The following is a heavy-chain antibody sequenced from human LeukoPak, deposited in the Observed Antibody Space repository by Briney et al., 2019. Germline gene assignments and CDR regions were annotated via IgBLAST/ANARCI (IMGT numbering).Heavy chain of an antibody. D-gene: IGHD1-26*01. J-gene: IGHJ4*02. CDR1: GFTFSSYS. CDR2: NSSSSSTI. Sequence: TGGSLRLSCAASGFTFSSYSMNWVRQAPGKGLEWVSYNSSSSSTIYYADSVKGRFTISRDNAKNSLYLQMNSLRAEDTAVYYCARVKWELLDFDYWGQGTLVTVSS. V-gene: IGHV3-48*04. CDR3: ARVKWELLDFDY.